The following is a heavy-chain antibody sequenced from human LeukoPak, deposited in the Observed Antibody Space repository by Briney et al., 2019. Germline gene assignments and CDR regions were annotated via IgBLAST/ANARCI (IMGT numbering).Heavy chain of an antibody. V-gene: IGHV1-18*01. Sequence: ASVKVSCKASGYTFTSYGITWVRQAPGQGLEWMGWISVYNGNTNYAQKLQGRVTMTTDTSTSTAYMELRSLRSDDTAVYYCAGGVGGYCSNTICFSYCGQGTLGTVSS. D-gene: IGHD2-2*01. CDR1: GYTFTSYG. J-gene: IGHJ4*02. CDR3: AGGVGGYCSNTICFSY. CDR2: ISVYNGNT.